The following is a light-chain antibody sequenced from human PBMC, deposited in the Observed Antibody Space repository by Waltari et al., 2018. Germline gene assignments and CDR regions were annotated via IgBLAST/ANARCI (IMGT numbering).Light chain of an antibody. Sequence: DIVMTQSPDSLAVSLGETVPIHCRSSQNLLYNPDNKNYLAWFQQKPGQPPKLLIYWASTRESGVPDRFSGSGSGTEFTLTISSLQAADVAVYYCQQCYSTPYTFGQGTKLEIK. CDR3: QQCYSTPYT. V-gene: IGKV4-1*01. CDR1: QNLLYNPDNKNY. J-gene: IGKJ2*01. CDR2: WAS.